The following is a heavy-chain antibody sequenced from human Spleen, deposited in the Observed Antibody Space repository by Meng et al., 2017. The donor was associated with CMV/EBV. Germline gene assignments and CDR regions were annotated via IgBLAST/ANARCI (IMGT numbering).Heavy chain of an antibody. Sequence: GKSLKISCAASGFTFSSYSMNWVRQAPGKGLEWVSSISSSSSYIYYADSVKGRFTISRDNAKNSLYLQMNSLRAEDTAVYYCARDMAQVVPAAPLFDPWGQGTLVTVSS. V-gene: IGHV3-21*01. D-gene: IGHD2-2*01. CDR1: GFTFSSYS. CDR3: ARDMAQVVPAAPLFDP. CDR2: ISSSSSYI. J-gene: IGHJ5*02.